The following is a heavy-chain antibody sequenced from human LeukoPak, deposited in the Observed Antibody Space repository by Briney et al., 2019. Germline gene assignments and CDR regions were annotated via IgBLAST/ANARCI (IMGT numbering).Heavy chain of an antibody. CDR1: GFIVSSNY. D-gene: IGHD3-22*01. Sequence: PGGSPRLSCSASGFIVSSNYMNWVRQAPGQGLGWVSVISSGGNTYYADSVKGRFTISRDNSKNTVFLQMNSLRAEDTAVYYCAREVRGYYFDYWGQGTLVTVSS. V-gene: IGHV3-53*01. CDR2: ISSGGNT. J-gene: IGHJ4*02. CDR3: AREVRGYYFDY.